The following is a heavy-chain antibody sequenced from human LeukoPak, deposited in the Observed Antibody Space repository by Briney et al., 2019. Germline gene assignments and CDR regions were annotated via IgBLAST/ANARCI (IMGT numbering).Heavy chain of an antibody. CDR1: GGSISSSSYY. D-gene: IGHD3-10*01. CDR2: IYYSGST. V-gene: IGHV4-39*01. CDR3: ARQGVLLWFGGDTTGFDY. Sequence: PSETLSLTCTVSGGSISSSSYYWGRIRQPPGKGLEWIGSIYYSGSTYYNPSLKSRVTISVDTSKNQFSLKLSSVTAADTAVYYCARQGVLLWFGGDTTGFDYWGQGTLVTVSS. J-gene: IGHJ4*02.